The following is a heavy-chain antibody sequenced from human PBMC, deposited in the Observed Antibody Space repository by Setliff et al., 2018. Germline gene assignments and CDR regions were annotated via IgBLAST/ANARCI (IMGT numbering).Heavy chain of an antibody. J-gene: IGHJ6*02. CDR1: GYTFTYRY. Sequence: GASVKVSCKASGYTFTYRYLHWVRQAPGQALEWMGWITPFNGNTNYAQKFQDRVTITRDRPMSTAYMELSSLRSEDTAMYYCASEPTMVRGVIITSYGMDVWGQGTTVTVSS. CDR3: ASEPTMVRGVIITSYGMDV. V-gene: IGHV1-45*02. D-gene: IGHD3-10*01. CDR2: ITPFNGNT.